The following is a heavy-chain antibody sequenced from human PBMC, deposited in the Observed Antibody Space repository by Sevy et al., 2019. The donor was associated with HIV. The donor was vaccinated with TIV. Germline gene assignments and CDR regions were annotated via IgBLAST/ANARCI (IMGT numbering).Heavy chain of an antibody. CDR3: ARERQEEDKSGAKFDY. V-gene: IGHV3-7*01. Sequence: GGSLRLSCEVSGFNFRSYWMSWVRQAPGKGLEWVANIKHDGSEQYYLDSVKGRFTVSRDNGKNSLYLQMTSLRVDEAALYYCARERQEEDKSGAKFDYWGRGTLVTVSS. CDR2: IKHDGSEQ. CDR1: GFNFRSYW. J-gene: IGHJ4*02. D-gene: IGHD3-10*01.